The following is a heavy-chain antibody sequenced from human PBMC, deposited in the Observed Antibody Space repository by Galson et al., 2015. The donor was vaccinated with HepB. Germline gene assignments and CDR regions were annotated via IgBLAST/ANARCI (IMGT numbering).Heavy chain of an antibody. V-gene: IGHV4-34*01. CDR3: ARVGYYYYDMDV. Sequence: LSLTCAVYGGSFSGYYWSWIRQPPGKGLEWIGEINHSGSTNYTPSLKSRVTISVDRSKNQFSLKLNSVTAADTAVYYCARVGYYYYDMDVWGQGTTVTVSS. J-gene: IGHJ6*02. CDR2: INHSGST. CDR1: GGSFSGYY.